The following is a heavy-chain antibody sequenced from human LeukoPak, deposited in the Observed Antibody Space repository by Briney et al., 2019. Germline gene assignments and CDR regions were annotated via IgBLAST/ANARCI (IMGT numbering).Heavy chain of an antibody. CDR2: IRSNGATA. CDR3: ARGQEFDDGVFDS. CDR1: GFSFSSFA. J-gene: IGHJ4*02. V-gene: IGHV3-23*01. D-gene: IGHD1-1*01. Sequence: PGGSLRLSCAASGFSFSSFAMTWVRQAPGXXXEWVSTIRSNGATAYNADSVKGRFTISRDNSKNTVYLQMNSLRVEDTAIYYCARGQEFDDGVFDSWGQGTLVTVSS.